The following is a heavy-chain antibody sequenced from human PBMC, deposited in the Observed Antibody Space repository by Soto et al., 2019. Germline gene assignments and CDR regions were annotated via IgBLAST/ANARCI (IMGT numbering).Heavy chain of an antibody. CDR1: GFPFRSYT. CDR3: TRDSPSIKYDFDS. D-gene: IGHD1-20*01. CDR2: ISYDSTYK. V-gene: IGHV3-30-3*01. Sequence: QVRLVESGGGVVPPGTSLRLSCAASGFPFRSYTVHWVRQAPGKGLEWLALISYDSTYKLYADSVRGRFTISRDNSENTLYLQMTSLRAGDTAVYYCTRDSPSIKYDFDSWGQGTPRHRLL. J-gene: IGHJ4*02.